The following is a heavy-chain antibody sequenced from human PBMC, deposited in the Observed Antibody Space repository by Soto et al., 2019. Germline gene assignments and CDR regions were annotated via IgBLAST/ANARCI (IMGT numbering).Heavy chain of an antibody. CDR2: VYYSGTT. CDR3: ARLSYYDSSDFYHFDY. V-gene: IGHV4-31*03. Sequence: QVQLQESGPGLVKPSQTLSLTCTVSGGSISSGAYYWSWIRQHPGEGLEWIGYVYYSGTTYYNPSLKRRLNISVDTSKHQFSLKLSSVTAADTAFYYCARLSYYDSSDFYHFDYWGQGALVTVSS. J-gene: IGHJ4*02. CDR1: GGSISSGAYY. D-gene: IGHD3-22*01.